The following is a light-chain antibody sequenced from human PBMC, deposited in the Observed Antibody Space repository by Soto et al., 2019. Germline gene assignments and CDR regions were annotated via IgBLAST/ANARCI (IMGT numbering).Light chain of an antibody. Sequence: QSALTQPASVSGCPGQSITISCTGTSSDVGGYNYVSWYQQYPGKAPKLMIYDVSNRPSGVSNRFSGSKSGNTASLTISGLQAEDETDYYCSSYTSSSTYVFGTGTKLTVL. CDR2: DVS. V-gene: IGLV2-14*01. J-gene: IGLJ1*01. CDR3: SSYTSSSTYV. CDR1: SSDVGGYNY.